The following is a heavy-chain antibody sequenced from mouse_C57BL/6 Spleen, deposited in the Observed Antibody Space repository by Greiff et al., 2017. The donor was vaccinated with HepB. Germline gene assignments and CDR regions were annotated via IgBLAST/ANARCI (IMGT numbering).Heavy chain of an antibody. J-gene: IGHJ4*01. Sequence: QVQLQQSGAELMKPGASVKLSCKATGYTFTGYWIEWVKQRPGHGLEWIGEILPGSGSTNYNEKFKGKATFTADTSSNTAYMQLSSLTTEDSAIYYYSRCGLFDGWDYYSMDYWGPGTSVTVSS. CDR2: ILPGSGST. V-gene: IGHV1-9*01. D-gene: IGHD6-2*01. CDR1: GYTFTGYW. CDR3: SRCGLFDGWDYYSMDY.